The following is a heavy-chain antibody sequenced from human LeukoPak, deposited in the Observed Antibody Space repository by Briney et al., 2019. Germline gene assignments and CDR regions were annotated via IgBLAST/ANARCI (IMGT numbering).Heavy chain of an antibody. CDR2: IIPIFGTA. Sequence: SVNVSCTPSGGTFSSYAISWVRQAPGQGLEWMGGIIPIFGTANYAQKFQGRVTITADRSTSTAYMELSSLRSEDTAVYYCARGGITMVRGVRRGAYYFDYWGQGTLVTVSS. CDR3: ARGGITMVRGVRRGAYYFDY. V-gene: IGHV1-69*06. D-gene: IGHD3-10*01. CDR1: GGTFSSYA. J-gene: IGHJ4*02.